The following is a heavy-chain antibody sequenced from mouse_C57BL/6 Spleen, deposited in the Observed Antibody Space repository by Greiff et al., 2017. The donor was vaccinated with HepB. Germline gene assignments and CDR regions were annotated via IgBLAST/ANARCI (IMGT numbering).Heavy chain of an antibody. J-gene: IGHJ2*01. Sequence: EVMLVESGGDLVKPGGSLKLSCAASGFTFSSYGMSWVRQTPDKRLEWVATISSGGSYTYYPDSVKGRFTISRDNAKNTLYLQMSSLKYEDTAMYYCARLITTVVAPYYFDYWGQGTTLTVSS. CDR3: ARLITTVVAPYYFDY. CDR1: GFTFSSYG. CDR2: ISSGGSYT. D-gene: IGHD1-1*01. V-gene: IGHV5-6*01.